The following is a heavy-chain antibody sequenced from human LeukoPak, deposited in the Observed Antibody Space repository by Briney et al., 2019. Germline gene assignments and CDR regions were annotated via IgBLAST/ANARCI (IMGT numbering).Heavy chain of an antibody. CDR3: ARGAAAEGHDY. J-gene: IGHJ4*02. Sequence: GGSLRLSCEASGFSFSSYNMDWVRQTPGKGLEWISSITTSSSYTFYADSVKGRFTISRDNARNSLYLQMNSLTAEDTAVYYCARGAAAEGHDYWGQGTLVTVSS. V-gene: IGHV3-21*01. CDR2: ITTSSSYT. CDR1: GFSFSSYN. D-gene: IGHD6-13*01.